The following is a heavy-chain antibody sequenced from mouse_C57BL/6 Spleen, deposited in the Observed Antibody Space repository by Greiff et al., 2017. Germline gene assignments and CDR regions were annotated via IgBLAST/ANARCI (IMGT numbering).Heavy chain of an antibody. CDR1: GFTFSSYA. V-gene: IGHV5-4*01. CDR3: ARGDGPYYFDY. D-gene: IGHD2-3*01. CDR2: ISDGGSYT. J-gene: IGHJ2*01. Sequence: EVHLVESGGGLVKPGGSLKLSCAASGFTFSSYAMSWVRQTPEKRLEWVATISDGGSYTYYPDNVKGRFTISRDNAKNNLYLQMSHLKSEDTAMYYCARGDGPYYFDYWGQGTTLTVSS.